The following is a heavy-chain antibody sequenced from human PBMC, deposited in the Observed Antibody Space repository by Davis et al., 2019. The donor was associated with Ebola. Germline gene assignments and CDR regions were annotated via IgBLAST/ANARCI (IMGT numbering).Heavy chain of an antibody. J-gene: IGHJ4*02. D-gene: IGHD1-26*01. CDR1: GFTFSDYY. CDR3: ARVRGGSSTNDY. CDR2: ISTSGGSI. V-gene: IGHV3-11*01. Sequence: GESLKIPCAVSGFTFSDYYMNWIRRAPGKGLEWVSYISTSGGSIYYADSVKGRFTISRDNAKNSLFLQMNSLRAEDTAVYYCARVRGGSSTNDYWGQGTLVTVSS.